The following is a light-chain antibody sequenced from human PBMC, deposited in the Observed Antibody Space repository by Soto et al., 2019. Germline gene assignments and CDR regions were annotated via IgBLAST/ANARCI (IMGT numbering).Light chain of an antibody. V-gene: IGKV1-39*01. CDR3: QQSHSIPYI. CDR1: QSISTY. Sequence: DIQMTQSPSSLSASVGDRVTLTCRASQSISTYLNWYQQKPGKAPNLLIYAASTLQSGVPSRFSGIGSGTDFTLTISSLQPEDFATYYCQQSHSIPYIFGQGTKLEIK. J-gene: IGKJ2*01. CDR2: AAS.